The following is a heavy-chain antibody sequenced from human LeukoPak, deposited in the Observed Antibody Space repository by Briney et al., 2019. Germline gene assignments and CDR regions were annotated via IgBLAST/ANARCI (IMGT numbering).Heavy chain of an antibody. D-gene: IGHD5-12*01. J-gene: IGHJ4*02. V-gene: IGHV3-49*03. CDR1: GFTFGDYA. Sequence: GGSLRLSCTASGFTFGDYAMSWFRQAPGKGLEWVGLIRSKAYGGTTEYAASVKGRFTISRDDSKSIAYLQMNSLKTEDTAVYYCTRDDRGYDYLFDYWGQGTLVTVSS. CDR2: IRSKAYGGTT. CDR3: TRDDRGYDYLFDY.